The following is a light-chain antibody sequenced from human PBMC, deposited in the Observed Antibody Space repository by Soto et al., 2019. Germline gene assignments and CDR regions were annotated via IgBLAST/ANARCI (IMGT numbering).Light chain of an antibody. V-gene: IGLV2-23*02. CDR2: EVS. CDR3: CSYAPGSTWV. J-gene: IGLJ3*02. Sequence: QSALTQPASVSGSPGQSITISCTGSSSDVGSYNFVSWYQQHPGKGPKLMIYEVSKRPSGVSYRFSGSKSGNTASLTISGLQAEDEADYYCCSYAPGSTWVFGGGTKVTVL. CDR1: SSDVGSYNF.